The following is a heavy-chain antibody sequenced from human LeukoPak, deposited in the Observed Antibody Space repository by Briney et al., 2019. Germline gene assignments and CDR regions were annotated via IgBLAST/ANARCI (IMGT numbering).Heavy chain of an antibody. Sequence: GGSLRLSCAASGYTLSSYSMNWVRQAPGKGLEWVAVISYDGSNKYYADSVKGRFTISRDNSKNTLYLQMNSLRAEDTAVYYCAKDHRYSSSWGQGYYYGMDVWGQGTTVTVSS. V-gene: IGHV3-30*18. J-gene: IGHJ6*02. CDR1: GYTLSSYS. CDR3: AKDHRYSSSWGQGYYYGMDV. CDR2: ISYDGSNK. D-gene: IGHD6-13*01.